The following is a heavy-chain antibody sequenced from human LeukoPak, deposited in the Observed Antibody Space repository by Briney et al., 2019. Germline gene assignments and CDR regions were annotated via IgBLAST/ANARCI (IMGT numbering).Heavy chain of an antibody. CDR1: GFAFSSYS. CDR3: ARVLGYCSGGSCYLDWFDP. V-gene: IGHV3-48*01. J-gene: IGHJ5*02. D-gene: IGHD2-15*01. Sequence: GGSLRLSCAASGFAFSSYSMNWVRQAPGKGLEWVSYISSSSSTIYYADSVKGRFTISRDNAKNSLYLQMNSLRAEDTAVYYCARVLGYCSGGSCYLDWFDPWGQGTLVTVSS. CDR2: ISSSSSTI.